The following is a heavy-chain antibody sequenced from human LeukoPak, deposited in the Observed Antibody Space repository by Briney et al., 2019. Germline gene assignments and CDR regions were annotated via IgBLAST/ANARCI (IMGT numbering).Heavy chain of an antibody. CDR1: GFTCSSYA. CDR2: ISDSDGST. J-gene: IGHJ4*02. V-gene: IGHV3-23*01. CDR3: AKESYGRFGYFDY. Sequence: GGSLRRSGAASGFTCSSYAMNWVRQAPGKGLEGLSVISDSDGSTYYADSGKGRLTISRDNSRNTLDVQINSLRAEDTDVYSCAKESYGRFGYFDYWGQGHVVPVSS. D-gene: IGHD5-18*01.